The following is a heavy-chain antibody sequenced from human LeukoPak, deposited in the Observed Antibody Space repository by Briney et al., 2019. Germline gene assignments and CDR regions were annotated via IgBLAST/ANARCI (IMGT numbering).Heavy chain of an antibody. CDR3: ARSEGVGATKFDY. Sequence: SQTLSLTCSVSGGSISIGGYYWSWIRQHPGKGLEWIVYIYYSGNTYYNPSLKSRVTISVDTSKNQFSLKLSSVTAAGTAVYYCARSEGVGATKFDYWGQGTLVTVSS. J-gene: IGHJ4*02. V-gene: IGHV4-31*03. CDR1: GGSISIGGYY. D-gene: IGHD1-26*01. CDR2: IYYSGNT.